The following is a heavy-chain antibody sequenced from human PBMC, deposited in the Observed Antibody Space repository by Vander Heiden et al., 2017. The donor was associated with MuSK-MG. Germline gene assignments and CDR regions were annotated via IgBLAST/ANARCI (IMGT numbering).Heavy chain of an antibody. D-gene: IGHD7-27*01. CDR2: VSTSISYT. J-gene: IGHJ4*02. Sequence: QVRLMESGGGLLKPGGSLRLSCAASGYTFSHYYMSWVRQTPGKGLEWSSYVSTSISYTYYADSVKGRFTISRDNAKNSVSLQMDSLRADDTAVYYCAGGEMTPDFEYWGRGTQVSVSS. CDR1: GYTFSHYY. V-gene: IGHV3-11*03. CDR3: AGGEMTPDFEY.